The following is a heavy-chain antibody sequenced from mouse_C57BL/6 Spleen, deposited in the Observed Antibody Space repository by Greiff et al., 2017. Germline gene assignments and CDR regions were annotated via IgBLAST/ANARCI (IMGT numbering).Heavy chain of an antibody. CDR3: ARHEEGYYSNPWFAY. CDR1: GYTFTSYG. D-gene: IGHD2-5*01. V-gene: IGHV1-81*01. Sequence: VQLQESGAELARPGASVKLSCKASGYTFTSYGISWVKQRTGQGLEWIGEIYPRSGNTYYNEKFKGKATLTADKSSSTAYMELRSLTSEDSAVYFCARHEEGYYSNPWFAYWGQGTLVTVSA. CDR2: IYPRSGNT. J-gene: IGHJ3*01.